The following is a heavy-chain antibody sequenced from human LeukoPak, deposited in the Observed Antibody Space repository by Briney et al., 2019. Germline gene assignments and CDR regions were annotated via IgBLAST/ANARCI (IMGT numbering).Heavy chain of an antibody. CDR3: ARWYYYDSSGVRIDWFDP. CDR2: ISPSGGST. CDR1: GYTFTSNY. D-gene: IGHD3-22*01. J-gene: IGHJ5*02. V-gene: IGHV1-46*01. Sequence: VSVKVSCTAFGYTFTSNYMHWVRQAPGQGPEWMGVISPSGGSTTYAQKFQGRVTITADKSTSTAYMELSSLRSEDTAVYYCARWYYYDSSGVRIDWFDPWGQGTLVTVSS.